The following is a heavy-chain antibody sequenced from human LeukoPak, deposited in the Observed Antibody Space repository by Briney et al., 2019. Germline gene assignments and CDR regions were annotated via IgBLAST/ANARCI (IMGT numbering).Heavy chain of an antibody. CDR2: IYPGDSDT. Sequence: GESLKISCKGSGYSFTSYWIGWVRQMPGKGLEWVGIIYPGDSDTRYSPSFQGQVTISADKSISTAYLQWSSLKASDTAMYYCARQGHYFYYGMDVWGQGTTVTVSS. J-gene: IGHJ6*02. CDR1: GYSFTSYW. D-gene: IGHD3-22*01. V-gene: IGHV5-51*01. CDR3: ARQGHYFYYGMDV.